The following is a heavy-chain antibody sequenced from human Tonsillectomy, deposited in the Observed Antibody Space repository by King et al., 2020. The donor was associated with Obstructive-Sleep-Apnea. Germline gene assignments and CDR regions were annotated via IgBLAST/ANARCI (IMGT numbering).Heavy chain of an antibody. CDR3: ARREYSSSSSYFDY. D-gene: IGHD6-6*01. Sequence: PLVQSGAEVKKPGESLKISCKGSGYSFTSYLIGWVRQMPGKGLEWMGIIYPGESDTRYSTSFQGQVTISADKSLSTAYLQWGILKASDTAMYYCARREYSSSSSYFDYWGQGTLVTVSS. V-gene: IGHV5-51*01. J-gene: IGHJ4*02. CDR2: IYPGESDT. CDR1: GYSFTSYL.